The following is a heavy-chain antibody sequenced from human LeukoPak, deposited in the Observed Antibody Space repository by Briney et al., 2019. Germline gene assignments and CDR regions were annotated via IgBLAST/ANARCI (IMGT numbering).Heavy chain of an antibody. J-gene: IGHJ4*02. CDR3: AKSSGSSSWYDYFDY. CDR1: GFYFNTYA. Sequence: GGSLRLSCAASGFYFNTYAMHWVRQAPGKGLEWVAFVRFDGSNTRYADSVKGRFTISRDNSKNTLFLQMNNLRPGDTAVYYCAKSSGSSSWYDYFDYWGQGTLATVSS. V-gene: IGHV3-30*02. D-gene: IGHD6-19*01. CDR2: VRFDGSNT.